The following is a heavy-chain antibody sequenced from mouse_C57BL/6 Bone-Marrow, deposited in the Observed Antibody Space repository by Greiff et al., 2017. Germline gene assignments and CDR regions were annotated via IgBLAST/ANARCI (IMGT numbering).Heavy chain of an antibody. CDR3: ARSGRFYWYFDV. V-gene: IGHV1-55*01. Sequence: QVQLQQPGAELVKPGASVKMSCKASGYTFTSYWITWVKQRPGQGLEWIGDIYPGSGSTNYNEKFKSKATLTVDTSSSTAYMQLSSLTSEDSAVYYCARSGRFYWYFDVWGTGTTVTVSS. CDR2: IYPGSGST. CDR1: GYTFTSYW. D-gene: IGHD3-1*01. J-gene: IGHJ1*03.